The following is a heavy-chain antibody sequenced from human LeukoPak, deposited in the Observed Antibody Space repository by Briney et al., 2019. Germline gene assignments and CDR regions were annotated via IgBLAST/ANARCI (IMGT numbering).Heavy chain of an antibody. CDR1: GYTFTSYY. CDR3: ARDSLSSSWDYYYYMDV. J-gene: IGHJ6*03. V-gene: IGHV1-46*01. Sequence: GASVKVSCKASGYTFTSYYMHWVRQAPGQGLEWMGIINPSGGSTSYAQKFQGRVTMTRDTSTSTVYMELSSLRSEDTAVYYCARDSLSSSWDYYYYMDVWGKGTTVTISS. D-gene: IGHD6-13*01. CDR2: INPSGGST.